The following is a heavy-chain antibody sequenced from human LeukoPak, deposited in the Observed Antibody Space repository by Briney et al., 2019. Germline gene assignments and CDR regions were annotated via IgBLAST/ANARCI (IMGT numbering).Heavy chain of an antibody. Sequence: GGSLRLSCAASGFTFNSYAMHWVRQAPGKGLEWVAVISFDGSDKYYADSVKGRFTISRDNSKNTLYLQMNSLRAEDTAVYYCAKAIELELLPPDYWGQGTLVTVSS. D-gene: IGHD1-7*01. J-gene: IGHJ4*02. V-gene: IGHV3-30-3*01. CDR1: GFTFNSYA. CDR3: AKAIELELLPPDY. CDR2: ISFDGSDK.